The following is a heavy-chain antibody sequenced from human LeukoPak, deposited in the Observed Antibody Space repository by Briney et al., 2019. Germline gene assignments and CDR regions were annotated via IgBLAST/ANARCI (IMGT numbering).Heavy chain of an antibody. CDR1: GYTLTELS. J-gene: IGHJ4*02. D-gene: IGHD4-23*01. CDR2: FDPEDGET. V-gene: IGHV1-24*01. CDR3: ATEVTTVVTRNFDY. Sequence: ASVKVSCKVSGYTLTELSVHWVRQAPGKGLEWMGGFDPEDGETIYAQKFQGRVTMTEDTSTDTAYMELSSLRSEDTAVYYCATEVTTVVTRNFDYWGQGTLVTVSS.